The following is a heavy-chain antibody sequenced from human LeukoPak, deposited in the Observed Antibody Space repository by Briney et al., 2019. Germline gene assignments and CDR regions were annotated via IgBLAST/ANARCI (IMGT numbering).Heavy chain of an antibody. CDR3: ARRVRYGSSWDFDY. CDR2: IDPSDSYI. V-gene: IGHV5-10-1*01. CDR1: GYRFTSYW. Sequence: GESLKISCKGSGYRFTSYWISWVRQMPGKGLEWMGRIDPSDSYIKYSPSFQGHVTISADKSISTAYLQWSSLKASDTAMYYCARRVRYGSSWDFDYWGQGTLVTVSS. J-gene: IGHJ4*02. D-gene: IGHD6-13*01.